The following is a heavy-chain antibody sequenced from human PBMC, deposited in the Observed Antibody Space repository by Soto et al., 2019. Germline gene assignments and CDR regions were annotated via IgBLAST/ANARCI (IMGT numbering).Heavy chain of an antibody. D-gene: IGHD2-2*01. CDR2: INHSGST. CDR1: GGSFSGYY. CDR3: ARAPPSTNGFYYMDV. Sequence: SETLSLTCAVYGGSFSGYYWSWIRQPPGKGLEWIGEINHSGSTNYNPSLKSRVTISVDTSKNQFSLKLSSVTAADTAVYYCARAPPSTNGFYYMDVWGKGTTVTVSS. V-gene: IGHV4-34*01. J-gene: IGHJ6*03.